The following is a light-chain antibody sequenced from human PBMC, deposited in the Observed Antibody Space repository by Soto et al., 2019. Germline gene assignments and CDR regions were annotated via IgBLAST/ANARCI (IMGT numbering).Light chain of an antibody. V-gene: IGLV2-14*01. Sequence: QSALTQPASVSGPPGQSITISCTGTSSDVGGYNYVSWYQQHPGKAPKLAIYEVRNRPSGISNRFSGSKSGNTASLTISGLQAEDEADYYCTSYTSSTTWVFGGGTKLPVL. CDR2: EVR. CDR3: TSYTSSTTWV. CDR1: SSDVGGYNY. J-gene: IGLJ3*02.